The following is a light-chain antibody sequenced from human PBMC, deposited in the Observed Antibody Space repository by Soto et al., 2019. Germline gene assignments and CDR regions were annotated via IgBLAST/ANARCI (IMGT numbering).Light chain of an antibody. CDR3: QQYNNWPLT. V-gene: IGKV3-15*01. CDR2: GAS. CDR1: QSVSSN. J-gene: IGKJ1*01. Sequence: EIVMTQSPAPLSVSPGERATLSCRASQSVSSNFAWYQQKPGQAPRLLIYGASTRATGIPARFSGSGSGTEFTLTISSLQSEDFAVYYCQQYNNWPLTCGQGTKVEIK.